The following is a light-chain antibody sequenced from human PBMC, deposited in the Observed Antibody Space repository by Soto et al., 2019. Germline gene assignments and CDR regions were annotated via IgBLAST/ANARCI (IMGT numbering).Light chain of an antibody. CDR2: GAS. V-gene: IGKV3-15*01. Sequence: ETLMTQSPATLSVSPGERATLSCRASQSVNNNLAWYQQKLGQAPRVLIYGASTRATGIPARFTGSGSGTEFILTIPSLQSEDSAVYYCQEYTTWPWTFGQGTKVEFK. CDR3: QEYTTWPWT. J-gene: IGKJ1*01. CDR1: QSVNNN.